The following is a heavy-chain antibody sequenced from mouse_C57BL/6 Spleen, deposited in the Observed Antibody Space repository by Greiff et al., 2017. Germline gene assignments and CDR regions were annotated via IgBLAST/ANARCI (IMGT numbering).Heavy chain of an antibody. J-gene: IGHJ1*03. CDR3: AREGDGYYWYFDV. CDR1: GYSITSGYY. Sequence: VQLKESGPGLVKPSQSLSLTCSVTGYSITSGYYWNWIRQFPGNKLEWMGYISYDGSNNYNPSLKNRISITRDPSKNQFFLKLNSVTTEDTATYYCAREGDGYYWYFDVWGTGTTVTVSS. CDR2: ISYDGSN. V-gene: IGHV3-6*01. D-gene: IGHD2-3*01.